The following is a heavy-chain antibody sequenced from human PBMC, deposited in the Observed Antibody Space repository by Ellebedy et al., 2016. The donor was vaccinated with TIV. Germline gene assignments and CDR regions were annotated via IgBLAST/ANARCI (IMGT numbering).Heavy chain of an antibody. CDR3: ARGVGVVTYNPSYWYFDL. Sequence: SVKVSXXASGGTFSSYAISWVRQAPGQGLEWMGWIIPIFGTANYAQKFQGRVTITADKSTSTAYMELSSLRSEDTAVYYCARGVGVVTYNPSYWYFDLWGRGTLVTVSS. D-gene: IGHD4-23*01. CDR2: IIPIFGTA. J-gene: IGHJ2*01. CDR1: GGTFSSYA. V-gene: IGHV1-69*06.